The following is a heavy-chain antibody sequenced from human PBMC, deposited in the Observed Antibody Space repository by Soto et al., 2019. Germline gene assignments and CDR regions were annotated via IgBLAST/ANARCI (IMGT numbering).Heavy chain of an antibody. CDR1: GFTFSSYW. D-gene: IGHD1-7*01. J-gene: IGHJ4*02. CDR3: ARTKTGTTYYFDY. Sequence: GGSLRLSCAASGFTFSSYWMSWVRQAPGKGLEWVANIKQDGSEKYYVDSVKGRFTISRDNAKNSLYLQMNSLRAEDTAVYYCARTKTGTTYYFDYWGQGTLVTVSS. V-gene: IGHV3-7*01. CDR2: IKQDGSEK.